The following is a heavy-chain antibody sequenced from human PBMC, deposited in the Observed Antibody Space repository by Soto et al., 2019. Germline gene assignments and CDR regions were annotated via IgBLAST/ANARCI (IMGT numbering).Heavy chain of an antibody. CDR1: GYTFTGFH. CDR2: IDPNNGDT. V-gene: IGHV1-2*02. J-gene: IGHJ4*02. CDR3: ATRLPTDF. Sequence: ASVKVSCKASGYTFTGFHIFWVRQAPVQGLEWVGWIDPNNGDTSYAQRFQGRVTLTRDTSISTAYMDLGRLTSDDTAMYYCATRLPTDFWGQGTQVTVSS. D-gene: IGHD2-15*01.